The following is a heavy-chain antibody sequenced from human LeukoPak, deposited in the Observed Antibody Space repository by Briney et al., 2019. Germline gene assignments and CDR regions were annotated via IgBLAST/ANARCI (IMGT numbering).Heavy chain of an antibody. CDR1: GYTFTGYH. V-gene: IGHV1-69*13. CDR3: ARASPYDSSGYYLY. J-gene: IGHJ4*02. D-gene: IGHD3-22*01. CDR2: IIPIFGTA. Sequence: SVKVSCKASGYTFTGYHMHWVRQAPGQGLEWMGGIIPIFGTANYAQKFQGRVTITADESTSTAYMELSSLRSEDTAVYYCARASPYDSSGYYLYWGQGTLVTVSS.